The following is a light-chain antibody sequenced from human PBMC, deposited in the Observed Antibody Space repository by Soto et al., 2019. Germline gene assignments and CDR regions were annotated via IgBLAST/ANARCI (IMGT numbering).Light chain of an antibody. CDR2: EDN. V-gene: IGLV2-23*01. CDR3: AAWDDSLNGVI. CDR1: SSDVGTYNL. J-gene: IGLJ2*01. Sequence: QSVLTQPASVSGSPGQSISISCTGTSSDVGTYNLVSWYQQHPGKAPKLLISEDNKRPSGVSHRFSGSKSGNTASLSISGLQPEDEADYYCAAWDDSLNGVIFGGGTKLTVL.